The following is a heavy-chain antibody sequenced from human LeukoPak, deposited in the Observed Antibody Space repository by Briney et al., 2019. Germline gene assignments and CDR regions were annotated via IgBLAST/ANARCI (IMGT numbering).Heavy chain of an antibody. J-gene: IGHJ2*01. CDR3: ASSYYGSGSYYPADDWYFDL. V-gene: IGHV4-30-4*01. Sequence: SETLSLTCTVSGGSISSGDYYWSWIRQPPGKGLEWIGYIYYSGSTYYNPSLKSRVTISVDTSKNQLSLKLSSVTAADTAVYYCASSYYGSGSYYPADDWYFDLWGRGTLVTVSS. D-gene: IGHD3-10*01. CDR1: GGSISSGDYY. CDR2: IYYSGST.